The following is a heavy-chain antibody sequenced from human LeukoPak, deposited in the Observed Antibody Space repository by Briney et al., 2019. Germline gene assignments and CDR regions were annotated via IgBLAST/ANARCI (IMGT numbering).Heavy chain of an antibody. D-gene: IGHD6-6*01. CDR2: INPNSGGT. Sequence: ASVKVSCKASGYTFTGYYMHWVRQAPGQGLEWMGWINPNSGGTNYAQKFQGRVTMTRDTSISTAYMELSRLRSDDTAVYYCARGSLVGNYSSSAGFDYWGQGTLVTVSS. J-gene: IGHJ4*02. CDR3: ARGSLVGNYSSSAGFDY. CDR1: GYTFTGYY. V-gene: IGHV1-2*02.